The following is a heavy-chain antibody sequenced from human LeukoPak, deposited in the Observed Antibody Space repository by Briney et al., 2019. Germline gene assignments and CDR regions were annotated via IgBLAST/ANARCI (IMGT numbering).Heavy chain of an antibody. V-gene: IGHV3-23*01. Sequence: PGGSLRLSCAASGFTFSSYAMGWVRQAPGKGLEWVSAISGSGGSTYYADSVKGRFTISRDNSKNTLYLQMNSLRAEDTAVYYCAKHYYDSSGYYGDSYFDYWGQGTLVTVSS. CDR2: ISGSGGST. CDR3: AKHYYDSSGYYGDSYFDY. J-gene: IGHJ4*02. CDR1: GFTFSSYA. D-gene: IGHD3-22*01.